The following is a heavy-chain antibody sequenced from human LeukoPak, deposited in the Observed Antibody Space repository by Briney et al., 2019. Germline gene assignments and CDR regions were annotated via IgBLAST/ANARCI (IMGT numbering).Heavy chain of an antibody. CDR1: GYTFTGYY. V-gene: IGHV1-2*06. CDR3: ARAGDGSSSGSPGDP. J-gene: IGHJ5*02. D-gene: IGHD6-6*01. Sequence: GASVKVSCKASGYTFTGYYMHWVRQAPGQGLEWMGRINPNSGGTNYAQKFQGRVTMTRDTSTSTVYMELSSLRSEDTAVYYCARAGDGSSSGSPGDPWGQGTLVTVSS. CDR2: INPNSGGT.